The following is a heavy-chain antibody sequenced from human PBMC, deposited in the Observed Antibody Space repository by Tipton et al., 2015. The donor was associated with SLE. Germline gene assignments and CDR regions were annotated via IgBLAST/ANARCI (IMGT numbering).Heavy chain of an antibody. CDR3: GRRPATYKVQGVEYYFDS. Sequence: TLSLTCAVSGYPITSGYYWGWIRQLPGKGLEWIGSIYHSGSSYYNPSLKTRVTISVDASKNQFSLNLSSVTAADTAIYYCGRRPATYKVQGVEYYFDSWGLGTLVTVSS. CDR2: IYHSGSS. CDR1: GYPITSGYY. J-gene: IGHJ4*02. V-gene: IGHV4-38-2*01. D-gene: IGHD3-10*01.